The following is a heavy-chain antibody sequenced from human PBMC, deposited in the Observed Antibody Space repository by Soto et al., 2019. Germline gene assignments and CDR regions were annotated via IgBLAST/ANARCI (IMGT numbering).Heavy chain of an antibody. V-gene: IGHV4-31*01. CDR1: GGSISSGGYY. CDR2: IYYSGST. J-gene: IGHJ3*02. CDR3: ARVGSYRSTAFDI. Sequence: QVQLQESGPGLVEPSQTLSLTCTVSGGSISSGGYYWSRIRQHPGKGLEWIGNIYYSGSTYYNPSLKSTVTISVDTTKNQFSLELSSVTAADTAVYYCARVGSYRSTAFDIWGQGTMVTVSS. D-gene: IGHD3-10*01.